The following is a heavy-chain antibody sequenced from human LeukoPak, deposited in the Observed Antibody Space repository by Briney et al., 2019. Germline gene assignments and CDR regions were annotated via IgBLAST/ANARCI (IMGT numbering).Heavy chain of an antibody. CDR3: ARDLLRGYSGYVPFDY. D-gene: IGHD5-12*01. CDR2: IIPIFGTA. CDR1: GGTFSSYA. V-gene: IGHV1-69*01. Sequence: SVKVSCKASGGTFSSYAISWVRQAPGQGLEWMGGIIPIFGTANYAQKFQGRVTITADESTSTAYMELRSLRSDDTAVYYCARDLLRGYSGYVPFDYWGQGTLVTVSS. J-gene: IGHJ4*02.